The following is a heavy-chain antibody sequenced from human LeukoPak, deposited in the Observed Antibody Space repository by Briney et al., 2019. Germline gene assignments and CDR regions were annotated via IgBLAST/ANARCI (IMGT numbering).Heavy chain of an antibody. V-gene: IGHV1-18*01. CDR1: RYTYTIYC. J-gene: IGHJ4*02. D-gene: IGHD6-13*01. CDR3: ARVRSVSGRQQLGGDGTASDCFQL. Sequence: ASVSVSYNVSRYTYTIYCVSCAREAPGQGLEWMGWISAYNGNTNYAQKLQGRVTMTTDTSTSTAYMDLRSLRSDDTALYYCARVRSVSGRQQLGGDGTASDCFQLGGRGTLVTVSS. CDR2: ISAYNGNT.